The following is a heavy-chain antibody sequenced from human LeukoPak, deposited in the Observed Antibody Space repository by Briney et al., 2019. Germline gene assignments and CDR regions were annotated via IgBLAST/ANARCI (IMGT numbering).Heavy chain of an antibody. CDR2: ISGSGGGT. D-gene: IGHD2-15*01. V-gene: IGHV3-23*01. CDR3: AKTYRSCSGSSCYYQYMDV. CDR1: GFTFSSYA. Sequence: GGSLPLSCSASGFTFSSYAMIWLRQAAGKGLAWVSAISGSGGGTYYADSVKSRFTISRDNSKNTLYLQMNSLSAEDAAVYFCAKTYRSCSGSSCYYQYMDVWGKGTTVTVSS. J-gene: IGHJ6*03.